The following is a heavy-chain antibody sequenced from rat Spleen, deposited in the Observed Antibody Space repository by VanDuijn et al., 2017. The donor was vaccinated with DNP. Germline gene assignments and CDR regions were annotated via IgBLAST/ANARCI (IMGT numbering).Heavy chain of an antibody. J-gene: IGHJ2*01. CDR1: GFTFSSFP. CDR3: ATGGITHYFDY. CDR2: ISPSGGST. D-gene: IGHD1-4*01. Sequence: EVQLVESGGGLVQPGRSMKLSCAASGFTFSSFPMAWVRQAPTKGLEWVTSISPSGGSTYYRDSVKGRFTISRDNAKSTLYLQMDSLRSEDTATYYCATGGITHYFDYWGQGVMVTVSS. V-gene: IGHV5-46*01.